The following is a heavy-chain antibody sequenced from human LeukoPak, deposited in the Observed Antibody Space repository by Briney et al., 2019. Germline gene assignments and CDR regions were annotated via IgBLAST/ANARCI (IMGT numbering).Heavy chain of an antibody. CDR1: GGSISSSSYY. Sequence: SETLSLTCTVSGGSISSSSYYWGWIRQPPGKGLEWIGSIYYSGSTYYNPSLKSRVTISVDTSKNQFSLKLSSVTAADTAVYYCARDWMAAAGTRGYYYYGMDVWGQGTTVTVSS. CDR2: IYYSGST. CDR3: ARDWMAAAGTRGYYYYGMDV. V-gene: IGHV4-39*07. D-gene: IGHD6-13*01. J-gene: IGHJ6*02.